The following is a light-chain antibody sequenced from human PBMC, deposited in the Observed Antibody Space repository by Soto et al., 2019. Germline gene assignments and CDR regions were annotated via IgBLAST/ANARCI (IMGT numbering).Light chain of an antibody. V-gene: IGKV1-33*01. CDR1: HDITNY. CDR3: QQYDDLPIT. CDR2: DVS. J-gene: IGKJ5*01. Sequence: DIQMTQSPSSLSVSVGDRVTITCQASHDITNYLNWYQQKPGKAPKLLSYDVSKLETGVPSRFSGSGSGTDFTFTISSPQPEDIATYFCQQYDDLPITFGQGTRLEIK.